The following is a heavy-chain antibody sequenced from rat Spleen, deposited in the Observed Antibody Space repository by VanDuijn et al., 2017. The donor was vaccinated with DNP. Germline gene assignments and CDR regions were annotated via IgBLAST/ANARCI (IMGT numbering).Heavy chain of an antibody. V-gene: IGHV5-27*01. Sequence: EVQLVESGGGLVQPGRSLKLSCAASGFTFSDYYMAWVRQAPTKGLEWVAYISPSAGSTYFRGSVKGRFTISRDNTKNTLYLQMGSLRSEDTATYYCTRLGEYLFDYWGQGSLLTVSS. CDR3: TRLGEYLFDY. CDR2: ISPSAGST. J-gene: IGHJ3*01. CDR1: GFTFSDYY. D-gene: IGHD2-1*01.